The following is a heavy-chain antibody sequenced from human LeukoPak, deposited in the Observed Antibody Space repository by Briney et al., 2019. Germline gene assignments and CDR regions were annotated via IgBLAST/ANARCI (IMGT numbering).Heavy chain of an antibody. CDR2: IRYDGSNK. D-gene: IGHD1-26*01. Sequence: GGSLRLSCAASGFTFSSDWMSWVRQAPGKGLEWVAFIRYDGSNKYYADSVKGRFTISRDNSKNTLYLQMNSLRAEDTAVYYCAKDSKTYSGSYGVDYWGQGTLVAVSS. CDR3: AKDSKTYSGSYGVDY. J-gene: IGHJ4*02. V-gene: IGHV3-30*02. CDR1: GFTFSSDW.